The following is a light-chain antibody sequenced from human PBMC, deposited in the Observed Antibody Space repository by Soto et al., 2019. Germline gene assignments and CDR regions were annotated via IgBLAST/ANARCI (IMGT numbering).Light chain of an antibody. CDR3: SSYVRSTSFA. CDR2: EVN. V-gene: IGLV2-8*01. CDR1: SSDFGTYNF. J-gene: IGLJ2*01. Sequence: QSALTQPPSASGSPGQSVTLSCTGTSSDFGTYNFVSWYQQHPGKAPKLMIYEVNKRPSGVPDRFSGSKSGNTASLTVSGLQAEDEADYYCSSYVRSTSFAFGGGTKLTVL.